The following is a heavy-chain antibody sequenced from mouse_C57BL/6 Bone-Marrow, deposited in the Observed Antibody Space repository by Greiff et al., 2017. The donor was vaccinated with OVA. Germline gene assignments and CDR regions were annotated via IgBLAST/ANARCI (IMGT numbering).Heavy chain of an antibody. D-gene: IGHD1-1*01. CDR1: GFNIKDDY. J-gene: IGHJ2*01. V-gene: IGHV14-4*01. Sequence: EVKLVESGAELVRPGASVKLSCTASGFNIKDDYMHWVKQRPEQGLEWIGWIDPENGDTEYASKFQGKATITADTSSNTAYLQLSSLTSEDTAVYYCTTDYGSSVDYWGQGTTLTVSS. CDR3: TTDYGSSVDY. CDR2: IDPENGDT.